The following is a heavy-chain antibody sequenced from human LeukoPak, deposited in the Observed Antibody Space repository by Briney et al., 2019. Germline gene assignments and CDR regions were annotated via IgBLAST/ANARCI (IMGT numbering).Heavy chain of an antibody. CDR2: MKSKPEGGTT. CDR3: TTGNP. V-gene: IGHV3-15*01. CDR1: GFTFSNAS. Sequence: GGSLRLSCAASGFTFSNASMSWVRQAPGKGLEWVGLMKSKPEGGTTFYAAPVKDRFSISRDDSRNTLILQMNSLTIGDTGVYYCTTGNPWGQGTLVTVSS. J-gene: IGHJ5*02.